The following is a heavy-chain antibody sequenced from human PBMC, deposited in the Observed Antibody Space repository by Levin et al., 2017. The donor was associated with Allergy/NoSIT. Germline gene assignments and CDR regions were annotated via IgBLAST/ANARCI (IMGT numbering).Heavy chain of an antibody. V-gene: IGHV3-23*01. CDR2: IDENGGRT. CDR1: GFTFSAYA. J-gene: IGHJ4*02. D-gene: IGHD1-1*01. Sequence: PGGSLRLSCSASGFTFSAYAMTWVRQAPGKGLEWVSSIDENGGRTFYADAAKGRFTISRDNSKNTLFLQMNTLRAEDTAVYYCAKGANWNDYWGQGILVIVSA. CDR3: AKGANWNDY.